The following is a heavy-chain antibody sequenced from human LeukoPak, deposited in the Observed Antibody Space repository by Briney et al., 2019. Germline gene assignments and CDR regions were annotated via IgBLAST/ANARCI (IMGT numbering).Heavy chain of an antibody. J-gene: IGHJ1*01. D-gene: IGHD2-2*02. CDR2: IKQDGSEK. Sequence: GGSLRLSXAASGFAFSSYWMSWVRQAPGKGLEWVASIKQDGSEKYYVDSVKGRFTISRDNAKNSLYLQMNSLRAEDTAVYYCAREVYCSSTSCYTGYFQHWGQGTLVTVSS. CDR1: GFAFSSYW. CDR3: AREVYCSSTSCYTGYFQH. V-gene: IGHV3-7*01.